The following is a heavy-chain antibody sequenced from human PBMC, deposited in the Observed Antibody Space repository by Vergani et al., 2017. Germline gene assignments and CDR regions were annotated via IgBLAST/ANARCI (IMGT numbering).Heavy chain of an antibody. J-gene: IGHJ5*02. CDR3: ARAYCSSTSCYSGWFDP. D-gene: IGHD2-2*01. Sequence: QVQLVQSGAEVKKPGASVKVSCKASGYTFTSYDINWVRQATGQGLEWMGWMNPNSGNTGYAQKFQGRVTMTRNTSISTAYMELSSLRSEDTAVYYCARAYCSSTSCYSGWFDPWGQGTLVPSPQ. CDR2: MNPNSGNT. V-gene: IGHV1-8*01. CDR1: GYTFTSYD.